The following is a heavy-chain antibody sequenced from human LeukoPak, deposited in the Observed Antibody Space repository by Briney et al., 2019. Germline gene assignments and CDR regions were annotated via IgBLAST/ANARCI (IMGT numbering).Heavy chain of an antibody. CDR2: IYPTDSDT. V-gene: IGHV5-51*01. CDR1: GYIFNNFW. CDR3: ARRGSGYDSPFDY. Sequence: GESLKISCEGSGYIFNNFWIGWVRQMPGKGLEWVGFIYPTDSDTRYSPSFQGQVTISVDKSISTAYLQWSSLKASDTAMYYCARRGSGYDSPFDYWGQGNLVTVSS. J-gene: IGHJ4*02. D-gene: IGHD5-12*01.